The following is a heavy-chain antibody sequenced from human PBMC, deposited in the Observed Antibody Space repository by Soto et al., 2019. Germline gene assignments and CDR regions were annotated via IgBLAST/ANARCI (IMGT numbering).Heavy chain of an antibody. CDR2: INHSGST. V-gene: IGHV4-34*01. Sequence: SETLSLTCAVYGGSFSGYYWSWIRQPPGKGLEWIGEINHSGSTNYNPSLKSRVTISVDTSKNQFSLKLSSVTAADTAVYYCANFPHAGFDTGITGIHWEDYWGQGTLVTVSS. CDR3: ANFPHAGFDTGITGIHWEDY. CDR1: GGSFSGYY. J-gene: IGHJ4*02. D-gene: IGHD1-20*01.